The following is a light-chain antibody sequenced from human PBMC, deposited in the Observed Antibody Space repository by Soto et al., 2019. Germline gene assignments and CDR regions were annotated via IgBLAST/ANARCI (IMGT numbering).Light chain of an antibody. CDR2: DNR. CDR1: SSNIRNHC. J-gene: IGLJ1*01. V-gene: IGLV1-51*01. CDR3: GAWDNSLSAGV. Sequence: QSVLTQPPSVCAAPGQEATISCSGSSSNIRNHCVTWLQQLPGTVPNVLSYDNRNRPSGLPDRLSGSKPGTSAALGMTGLQPADEADYYCGAWDNSLSAGVFGTGINGTVL.